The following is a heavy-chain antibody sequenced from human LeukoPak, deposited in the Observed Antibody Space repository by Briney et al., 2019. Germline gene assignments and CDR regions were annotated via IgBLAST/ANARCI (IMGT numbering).Heavy chain of an antibody. CDR3: ATSGSYYRFEY. D-gene: IGHD1-26*01. J-gene: IGHJ4*02. V-gene: IGHV3-33*01. CDR2: IWYDGSNK. CDR1: GFTFSSYG. Sequence: GGSLRLSCAASGFTFSSYGMHWVRQAPGKGLEWVAVIWYDGSNKYYADSVKGRFTISRDNSKNTLYLQMNSLRAEDTAVYCCATSGSYYRFEYWGQGTLVTVSS.